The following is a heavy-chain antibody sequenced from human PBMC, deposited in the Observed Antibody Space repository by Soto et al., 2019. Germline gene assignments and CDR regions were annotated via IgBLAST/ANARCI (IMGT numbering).Heavy chain of an antibody. CDR1: GFTFSSYW. J-gene: IGHJ4*02. CDR3: VKLRYSSDTGSCEH. CDR2: INSGGSST. Sequence: GGSLRLSCAASGFTFSSYWMYWVRQAPGKGLVWVSDINSGGSSTTYADSVKGRFTISRDNAKNTLYLQMNSLRAEDTALYYCVKLRYSSDTGSCEHWGQGTLVTVS. D-gene: IGHD2-15*01. V-gene: IGHV3-74*01.